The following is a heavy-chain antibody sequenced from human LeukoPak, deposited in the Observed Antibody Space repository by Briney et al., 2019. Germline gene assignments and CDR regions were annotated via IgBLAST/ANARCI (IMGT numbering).Heavy chain of an antibody. CDR1: GDSISSGGYY. D-gene: IGHD3-10*01. CDR2: IYYSGSA. J-gene: IGHJ3*02. CDR3: ARVEGSWAFDI. V-gene: IGHV4-31*03. Sequence: SQTLPVTCTVSGDSISSGGYYWNWIRQHPGKGLEWIGYIYYSGSAYYNPSLKSRVSMSVDTSKDHFSLKLSSVTAADTAVYYCARVEGSWAFDIWGQGTVVTVSS.